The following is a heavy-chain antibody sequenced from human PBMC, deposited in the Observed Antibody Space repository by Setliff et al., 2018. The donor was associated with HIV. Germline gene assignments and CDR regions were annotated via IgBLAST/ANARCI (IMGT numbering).Heavy chain of an antibody. V-gene: IGHV4-34*01. J-gene: IGHJ6*03. CDR1: GASFSGHY. D-gene: IGHD3-10*01. CDR3: ARAFGHVRGPGSAKDYYYHMDV. Sequence: SETLSLTCGVSGASFSGHYWSWIRQTPGKGLEWIGEINHSGKTSNNPSLKSRVTISVDYSKDHFSLKLGSVTAADTAVYYCARAFGHVRGPGSAKDYYYHMDVWGRGTTVT. CDR2: INHSGKT.